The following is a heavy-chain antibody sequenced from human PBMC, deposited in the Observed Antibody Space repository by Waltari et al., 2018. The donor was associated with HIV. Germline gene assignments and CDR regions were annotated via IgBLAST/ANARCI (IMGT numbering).Heavy chain of an antibody. CDR3: ARRRGSYCLDY. J-gene: IGHJ4*02. CDR1: GFTFSSYW. V-gene: IGHV3-7*01. Sequence: EGQLVESGGGLVQPGGSLTLSCAASGFTFSSYWMRWARQAPGKGLEWVANIKQDGSEKYYVDSVKGRFTISRDNAKNSLYLQMNSLRAEDTAVYFCARRRGSYCLDYWGQGTLVTVSS. D-gene: IGHD1-26*01. CDR2: IKQDGSEK.